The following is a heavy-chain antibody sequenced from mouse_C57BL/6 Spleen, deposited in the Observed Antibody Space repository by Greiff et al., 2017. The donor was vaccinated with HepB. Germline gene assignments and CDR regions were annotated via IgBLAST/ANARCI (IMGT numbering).Heavy chain of an antibody. CDR2: INPNNGGT. Sequence: EVQLQQSGPELVKPGASVKISCKASGYTFTDYYMNWVKQSHGKSLEWIGDINPNNGGTSYNQKFKGKATLTVDKSSSTAYMELRSLTSEDSAVYYCARYGSSLWWYFDVWGTGTTVTVSS. D-gene: IGHD1-1*01. CDR3: ARYGSSLWWYFDV. J-gene: IGHJ1*03. CDR1: GYTFTDYY. V-gene: IGHV1-26*01.